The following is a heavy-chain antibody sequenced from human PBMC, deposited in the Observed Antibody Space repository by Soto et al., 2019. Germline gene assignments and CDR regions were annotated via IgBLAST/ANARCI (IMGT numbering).Heavy chain of an antibody. CDR1: GFTFTRYS. CDR3: ARESEDLTSNFDY. CDR2: ISSTTNYI. V-gene: IGHV3-21*06. J-gene: IGHJ4*02. Sequence: GGSLRLSCAASGFTFTRYSMNWVRQAPGKGLEWVSSISSTTNYIYYGDSMKGRFTISRDNAKNSLYLEMNSLRAEDTAVYYCARESEDLTSNFDYWGQGTLVTVPS.